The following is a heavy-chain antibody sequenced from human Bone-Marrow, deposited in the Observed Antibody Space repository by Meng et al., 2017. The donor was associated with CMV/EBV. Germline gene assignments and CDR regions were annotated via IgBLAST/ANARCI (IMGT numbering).Heavy chain of an antibody. D-gene: IGHD1-26*01. Sequence: GGSLRLSCAASGFTFSSYEMNWVRQAPGKGLEWVSYISSSGSTIYYADSVKGRFTISRDNAKNSLYLQMNSLRAEDTAVYYCARLTRGGSYYSFDYWGQGTLVTVSS. CDR2: ISSSGSTI. CDR3: ARLTRGGSYYSFDY. V-gene: IGHV3-48*03. CDR1: GFTFSSYE. J-gene: IGHJ4*02.